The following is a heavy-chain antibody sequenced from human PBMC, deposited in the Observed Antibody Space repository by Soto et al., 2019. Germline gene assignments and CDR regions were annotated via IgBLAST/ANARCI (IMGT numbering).Heavy chain of an antibody. D-gene: IGHD6-13*01. V-gene: IGHV4-31*03. CDR2: IYYSGST. Sequence: SETLSLTCTVSGGSISSGGYYWSWIRQHPGKGLEWIGYIYYSGSTYYNPSLKSRVTISVDTSKNQFSLKLSSVTAADTAVYYCARGAAAARGYFDYWGQGTLVTVSS. CDR1: GGSISSGGYY. J-gene: IGHJ4*02. CDR3: ARGAAAARGYFDY.